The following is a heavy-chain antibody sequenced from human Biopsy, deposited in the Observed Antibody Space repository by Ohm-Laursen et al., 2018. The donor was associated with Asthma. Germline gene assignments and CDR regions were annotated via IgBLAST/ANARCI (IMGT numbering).Heavy chain of an antibody. Sequence: SETLSLTCAVYGGSFSSNYWSWIRQTPGKGLEWLGDTHHSGYTNYNPSLSSRLTLSVDTSKNQFSLRLTSVTAADTAVYYCARGIARETGLFDHFDYWGQGTLVTVSS. CDR2: THHSGYT. CDR3: ARGIARETGLFDHFDY. V-gene: IGHV4-34*01. D-gene: IGHD2-21*01. J-gene: IGHJ4*02. CDR1: GGSFSSNY.